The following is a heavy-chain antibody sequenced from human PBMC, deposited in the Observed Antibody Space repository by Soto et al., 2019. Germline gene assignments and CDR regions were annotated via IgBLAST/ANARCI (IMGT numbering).Heavy chain of an antibody. CDR2: ISAYNGNT. D-gene: IGHD3-22*01. CDR3: ARAESGYYSPRSNWFDP. Sequence: QVQLVQSGAEVKKPGASVKVSCKASGYTFTSYGISWVRQAPGQGLEWIGWISAYNGNTNYAQKLQGRVTMTTDTSTSTAYMELRSLRSDDTAVYYCARAESGYYSPRSNWFDPWGQGTLVTVSS. CDR1: GYTFTSYG. J-gene: IGHJ5*02. V-gene: IGHV1-18*01.